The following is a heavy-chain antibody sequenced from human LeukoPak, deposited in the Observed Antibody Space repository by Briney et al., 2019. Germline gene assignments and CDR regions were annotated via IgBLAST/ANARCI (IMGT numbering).Heavy chain of an antibody. V-gene: IGHV3-23*01. D-gene: IGHD2-21*02. CDR2: ISGSGGST. CDR1: GFTFSSYA. Sequence: GGSLRLSCAASGFTFSSYAMSWVRQAPGKGLEWVSAISGSGGSTYYADSVKGRFTISRDNSKNTLYLQMNSLRAEDTAVYYCARAVTGALLFDYWGQGTLVTVSS. CDR3: ARAVTGALLFDY. J-gene: IGHJ4*02.